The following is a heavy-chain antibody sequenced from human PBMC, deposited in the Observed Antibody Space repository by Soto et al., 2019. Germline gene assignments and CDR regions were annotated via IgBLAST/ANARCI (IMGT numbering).Heavy chain of an antibody. V-gene: IGHV3-30-3*01. J-gene: IGHJ5*02. Sequence: QLVESGGTLVQTGGSLRLSCGGSGFTFEDYAMYWVRQAPGKGLEWVAMISHDGSHEYYVDSVKGRFSVSRDNSHNILHLQMNSLRIEDTAVYFCARNSDHRLVRGWLDPWGQGTLVTVSS. D-gene: IGHD3-10*01. CDR2: ISHDGSHE. CDR3: ARNSDHRLVRGWLDP. CDR1: GFTFEDYA.